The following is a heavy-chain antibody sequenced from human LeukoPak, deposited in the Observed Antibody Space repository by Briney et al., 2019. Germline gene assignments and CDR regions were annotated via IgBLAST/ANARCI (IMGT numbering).Heavy chain of an antibody. V-gene: IGHV4-30-2*01. CDR1: GGSISSGGYS. D-gene: IGHD6-19*01. J-gene: IGHJ4*02. CDR2: IYHSGST. CDR3: ARHGRIAVVDY. Sequence: PSQTLSLTCAVSGGSISSGGYSWSWIRQPPGKGLEWIGYIYHSGSTNYNPSLKSRVTISVDTSKNQFSLKLSSVTAADTAVYYCARHGRIAVVDYWGQGTLVTVSS.